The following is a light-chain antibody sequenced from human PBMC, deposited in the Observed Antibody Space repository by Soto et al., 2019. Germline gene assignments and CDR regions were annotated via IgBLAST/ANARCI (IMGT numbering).Light chain of an antibody. CDR3: HQYDTIVQT. V-gene: IGKV3-20*01. J-gene: IGKJ1*01. CDR1: QPVSSNF. CDR2: GVS. Sequence: ELVFTQSPGALSLSRGGSAALSCRSSQPVSSNFLAWYQQKPGQAPRLLIYGVSSRASGIPERLFGSGYGTDLTITINRLENEDFAVYYCHQYDTIVQTFGHGTQVDIK.